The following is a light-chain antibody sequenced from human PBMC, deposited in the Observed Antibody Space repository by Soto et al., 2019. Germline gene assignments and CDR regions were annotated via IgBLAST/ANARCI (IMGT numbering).Light chain of an antibody. V-gene: IGLV2-8*01. CDR1: SSDVGGYNY. CDR3: SSYAGSSNV. J-gene: IGLJ1*01. Sequence: QSALTQPPSASGSPGQSVAICCTGTSSDVGGYNYVSWYQQHPGKAPKLMIYEVNKRPSGVPDRFSGSKSGNTASLTVSGLQDEDEADYYCSSYAGSSNVFGTGTKVTAL. CDR2: EVN.